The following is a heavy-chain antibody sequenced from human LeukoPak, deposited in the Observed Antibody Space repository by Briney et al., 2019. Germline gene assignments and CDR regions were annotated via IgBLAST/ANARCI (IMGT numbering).Heavy chain of an antibody. J-gene: IGHJ5*01. CDR1: DSSITSTYY. CDR2: VFRLRTVRT. Sequence: SETLPLTCTVPDSSITSTYYWAWFRQPPGKGLEWIATVFRLRTVRTFDNPSLEPRVTMSLDPSQNQFSLNLTSVTAADTALYFCARVLHAPYLIDSWGQGTLVTVSS. CDR3: ARVLHAPYLIDS. D-gene: IGHD2-8*01. V-gene: IGHV4-38-2*02.